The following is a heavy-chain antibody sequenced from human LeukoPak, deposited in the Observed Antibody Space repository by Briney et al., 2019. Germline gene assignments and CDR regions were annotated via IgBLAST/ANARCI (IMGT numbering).Heavy chain of an antibody. CDR3: ARDVYTSGWRYFDL. CDR2: INPNSGDT. Sequence: ASVKVSCKASGYTFTGHYMHWVRQAPGQGPEWMGWINPNSGDTNYAQKFQGRVTLTRDASIGTAHMEVNRLTYDDTAIYYCARDVYTSGWRYFDLWGHGTLVTVSS. J-gene: IGHJ2*01. D-gene: IGHD6-19*01. CDR1: GYTFTGHY. V-gene: IGHV1-2*02.